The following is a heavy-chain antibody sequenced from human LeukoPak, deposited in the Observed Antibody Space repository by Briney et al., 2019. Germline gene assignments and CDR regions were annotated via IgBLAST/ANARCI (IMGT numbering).Heavy chain of an antibody. CDR2: IDYSGST. J-gene: IGHJ6*02. Sequence: SETLSLTCSVSGGSISSGAYYWSWIRQHPGKGLEWIGYIDYSGSTYYNPSLKSRVTISVDTSKNQFSLKLSSVTAADTAVYYCARGAPYYYYGMDVWGQGTTVTVSS. CDR3: ARGAPYYYYGMDV. V-gene: IGHV4-31*03. CDR1: GGSISSGAYY.